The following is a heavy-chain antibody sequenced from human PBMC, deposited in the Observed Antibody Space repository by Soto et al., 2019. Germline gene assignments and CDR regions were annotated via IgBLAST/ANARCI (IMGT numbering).Heavy chain of an antibody. V-gene: IGHV1-69*13. CDR2: IIPIFGTA. J-gene: IGHJ4*02. CDR1: GGTFSSYA. Sequence: ASVKVSCKASGGTFSSYAISWVRQAPGQGLEWMGGIIPIFGTANYAQKFQGRVTITADESTSTAYMELSSLRSEDTAVYYCARADTAMVSLRYYFDYWGQGTLVPVSS. CDR3: ARADTAMVSLRYYFDY. D-gene: IGHD5-18*01.